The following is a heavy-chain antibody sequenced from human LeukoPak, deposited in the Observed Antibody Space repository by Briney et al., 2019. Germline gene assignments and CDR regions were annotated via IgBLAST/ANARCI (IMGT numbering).Heavy chain of an antibody. D-gene: IGHD6-13*01. CDR2: ISGSGGST. V-gene: IGHV3-23*01. Sequence: GGSLRLSCAASGFTFCNYAMSWVRQGPGKGLEWVSTISGSGGSTYYADSVKGRFTISRDNSKNTLFLQMNSLRADDTAVYFCAKDQKSIAATGYDYWGQGTLVTVSS. J-gene: IGHJ4*02. CDR3: AKDQKSIAATGYDY. CDR1: GFTFCNYA.